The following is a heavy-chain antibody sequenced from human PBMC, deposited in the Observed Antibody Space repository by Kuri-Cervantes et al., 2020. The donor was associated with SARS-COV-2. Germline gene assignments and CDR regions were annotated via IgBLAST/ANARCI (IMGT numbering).Heavy chain of an antibody. CDR3: ELSGSYYEGDAFDI. V-gene: IGHV1-2*02. CDR1: GYTFTGYY. Sequence: ASVKVSCKASGYTFTGYYMHWVRQAPGQGLEWMGWINPNSGGTNYAQKFQGRVTMTRDTSISTAYMEPSRLRSDDTAVYYCELSGSYYEGDAFDIWGQGTMVTVSS. D-gene: IGHD1-26*01. CDR2: INPNSGGT. J-gene: IGHJ3*02.